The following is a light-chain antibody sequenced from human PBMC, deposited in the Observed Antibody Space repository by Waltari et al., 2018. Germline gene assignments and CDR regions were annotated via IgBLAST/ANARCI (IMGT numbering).Light chain of an antibody. CDR2: VNSDGSH. J-gene: IGLJ3*02. V-gene: IGLV4-69*01. CDR1: SGHSSNV. CDR3: QTGGHGTWV. Sequence: QLVLTQSPSASASLGASVKLTCTLSSGHSSNVIAWHQQQAGKGPRYLMKVNSDGSHSKGDKIPDRFSGSSSGAERYLTISNLQSEDEADYYCQTGGHGTWVFGGGTKLTVL.